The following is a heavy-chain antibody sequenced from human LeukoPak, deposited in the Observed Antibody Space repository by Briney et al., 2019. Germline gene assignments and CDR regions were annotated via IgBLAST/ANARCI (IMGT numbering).Heavy chain of an antibody. V-gene: IGHV3-33*01. D-gene: IGHD2-15*01. J-gene: IGHJ6*02. Sequence: GGSLSLSCVASVYTFSSYGMHWVRQAPGKGLEWVAVIWYDGSVQYYADSVKGRFTISRDNSKNTLHLQMNSLRAEDTAVYYCARVAGLRRPMDVWGQGTTVTVAS. CDR1: VYTFSSYG. CDR3: ARVAGLRRPMDV. CDR2: IWYDGSVQ.